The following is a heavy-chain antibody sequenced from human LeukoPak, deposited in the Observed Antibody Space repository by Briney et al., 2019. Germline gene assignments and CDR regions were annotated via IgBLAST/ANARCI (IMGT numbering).Heavy chain of an antibody. Sequence: PGGSLRLACAASGFTFGRHWMHWVRQAAGKVRVWVSRINNDGSSTTYANSVRGRFTISRDNAKNTLYLQMNSLRDEDTAVYYCARAHLSVAGRTPDYWGQGTLVTVSS. CDR1: GFTFGRHW. J-gene: IGHJ4*02. D-gene: IGHD6-19*01. CDR3: ARAHLSVAGRTPDY. V-gene: IGHV3-74*01. CDR2: INNDGSST.